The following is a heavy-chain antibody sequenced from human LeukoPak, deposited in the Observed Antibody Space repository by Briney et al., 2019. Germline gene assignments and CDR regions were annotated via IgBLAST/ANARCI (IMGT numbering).Heavy chain of an antibody. D-gene: IGHD2/OR15-2a*01. CDR2: ISYDGSNK. Sequence: GGSLRLSCAASGFTFSSYAMHWVRQAPGKGLEWVAVISYDGSNKYYADSVKGRFTISRDNSKNTLYLQMNSLRAEDTAVYYCARDPGVPSATVWYGGFDYWGQGTLVTVSS. CDR1: GFTFSSYA. CDR3: ARDPGVPSATVWYGGFDY. J-gene: IGHJ4*02. V-gene: IGHV3-30*04.